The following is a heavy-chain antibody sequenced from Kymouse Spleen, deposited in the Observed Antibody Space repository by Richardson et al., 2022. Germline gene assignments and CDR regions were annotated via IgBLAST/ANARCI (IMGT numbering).Heavy chain of an antibody. V-gene: IGHV4-34*01. CDR2: INHSGST. D-gene: IGHD1-7*01. Sequence: QVQLQQWGAGLLKPSETLSLTCAVYGGSFSGYYWSWIRQPPGKGLEWIGEINHSGSTNYNPSLKSRVTISVDTSKNQFSLKLSSVTAADTAVYYCAPRGITGTADWFDPWGQGTLVTVSS. J-gene: IGHJ5*02. CDR3: APRGITGTADWFDP. CDR1: GGSFSGYY.